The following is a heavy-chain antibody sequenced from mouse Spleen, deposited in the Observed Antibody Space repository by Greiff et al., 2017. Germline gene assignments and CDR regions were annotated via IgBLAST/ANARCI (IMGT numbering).Heavy chain of an antibody. CDR3: ARDHETGPIYYAMDY. CDR2: ISDGGSYT. D-gene: IGHD4-1*01. CDR1: GFTFSDYY. V-gene: IGHV5-4*02. J-gene: IGHJ4*01. Sequence: EVKLQESGGGLVKPGGSLKLSCAASGFTFSDYYMYWVRQTPEKRLEWVATISDGGSYTYYPDSVKGRFTISRDNAKNNLYLQMSSLKSEDTAMYYCARDHETGPIYYAMDYWGQGTSVTVSS.